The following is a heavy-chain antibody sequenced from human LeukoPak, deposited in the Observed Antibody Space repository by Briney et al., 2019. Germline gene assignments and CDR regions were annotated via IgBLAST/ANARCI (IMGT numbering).Heavy chain of an antibody. CDR1: GFTFSSYS. J-gene: IGHJ4*02. Sequence: PGGSLRLSCAASGFTFSSYSMNWVRQAPGKGLEWVSSISTTGSYMFFADSVKGRFTVSRDDAENSLYLQMNSLRVEDTAVYYCARDLAVSRSVGASEKVDFWGPGTLVTVSS. CDR3: ARDLAVSRSVGASEKVDF. V-gene: IGHV3-21*01. D-gene: IGHD1-26*01. CDR2: ISTTGSYM.